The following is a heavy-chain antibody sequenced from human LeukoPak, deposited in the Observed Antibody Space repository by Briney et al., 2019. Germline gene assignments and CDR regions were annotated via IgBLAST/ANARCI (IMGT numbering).Heavy chain of an antibody. D-gene: IGHD1-26*01. Sequence: SETLSLTCTVSGGSISSGDYYWSWIRQPPGKGPEWIGYIYYSGSTYYNPSLKSRVTISIDTSKNQFSLKLTSVTAADTAVYYCVSGSYYYIDYWGQGTLVTVSS. J-gene: IGHJ4*02. CDR2: IYYSGST. CDR1: GGSISSGDYY. CDR3: VSGSYYYIDY. V-gene: IGHV4-30-4*01.